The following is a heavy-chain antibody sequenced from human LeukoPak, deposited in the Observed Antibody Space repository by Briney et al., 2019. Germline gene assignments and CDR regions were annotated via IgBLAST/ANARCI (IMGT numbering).Heavy chain of an antibody. D-gene: IGHD3-16*01. CDR3: ARDFRSLYNFDH. CDR1: GFTFSSYS. J-gene: IGHJ4*02. Sequence: GGSLRLSCAASGFTFSSYSMSWVRQAPGKGLEWVSYISSSSNIIYYADSVKGRFTISRDNAKNSLYLQMNSLRDEDTAVYYCARDFRSLYNFDHWGQASLVTVSS. V-gene: IGHV3-48*02. CDR2: ISSSSNII.